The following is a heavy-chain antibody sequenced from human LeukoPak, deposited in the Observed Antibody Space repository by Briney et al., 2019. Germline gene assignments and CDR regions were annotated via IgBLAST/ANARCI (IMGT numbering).Heavy chain of an antibody. CDR3: ARGENFDWLLGPSGVGGMDV. D-gene: IGHD3-9*01. V-gene: IGHV4-31*03. J-gene: IGHJ6*02. Sequence: SQTLSLTCTVSGGSISSGGYYWSWIRQHPGKGLEWIGYIFYSGSTYYNPSLKSRVTISVDTSKNQFSLKLSSVTAADTAVYYCARGENFDWLLGPSGVGGMDVWGQGTTVTVSS. CDR2: IFYSGST. CDR1: GGSISSGGYY.